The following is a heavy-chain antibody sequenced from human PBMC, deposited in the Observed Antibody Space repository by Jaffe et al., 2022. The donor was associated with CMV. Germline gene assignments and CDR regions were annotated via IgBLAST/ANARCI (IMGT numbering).Heavy chain of an antibody. CDR2: IYDSGNT. CDR3: ARENPLTGWLGQRPPPGPFDS. V-gene: IGHV4-31*03. D-gene: IGHD1-20*01. J-gene: IGHJ4*02. Sequence: QGQLQESGPGLVKPSQTLSLTCSVSSGSINSDNYYWTWIRQHPEKGLEWIGHIYDSGNTDYNPSLKSRVTISMDTSNKQFSLKLTSVTAADTAVYYCARENPLTGWLGQRPPPGPFDSWGQGTLVTVSS. CDR1: SGSINSDNYY.